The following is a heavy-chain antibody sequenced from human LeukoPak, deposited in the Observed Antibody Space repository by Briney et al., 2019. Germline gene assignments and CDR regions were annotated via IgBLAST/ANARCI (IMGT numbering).Heavy chain of an antibody. CDR1: GFTFSSYE. J-gene: IGHJ4*02. D-gene: IGHD6-13*01. CDR2: ISSSGSTI. Sequence: GGSLRLSCAASGFTFSSYEMNWVRQAPGKGLEWVSYISSSGSTIYYADSVKGRFTISRDNAKNSLYLQMNSLRAEDTAVYYCARERQQQIDYWGQGTLVTVSS. CDR3: ARERQQQIDY. V-gene: IGHV3-48*03.